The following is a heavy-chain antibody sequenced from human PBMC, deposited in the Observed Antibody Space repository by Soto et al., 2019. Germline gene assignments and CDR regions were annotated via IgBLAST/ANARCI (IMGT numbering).Heavy chain of an antibody. V-gene: IGHV4-59*01. D-gene: IGHD3-16*01. CDR1: GLSMSSNY. J-gene: IGHJ4*02. CDR3: ASYRGALYFES. CDR2: VFYGVT. Sequence: PSDTLSRTCSVSGLSMSSNYGSWIRHSPDKGLEWLGYVFYGVTDYNPSLGGRVSMSVETSKSQFSLKLTSVTVADTAVYYCASYRGALYFESWGPGILVTVSS.